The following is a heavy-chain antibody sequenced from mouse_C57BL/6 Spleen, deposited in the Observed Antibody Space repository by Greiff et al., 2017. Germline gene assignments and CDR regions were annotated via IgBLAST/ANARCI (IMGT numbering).Heavy chain of an antibody. D-gene: IGHD2-4*01. Sequence: QVQLQQPGAELVKPGASVKLSCKASGYTFTSYWMHWVKQRPGRGLEWIGRIGPNSGGTKYNEKFKSKATLTVDKPSSTAYMQLSSLTSEDSAVYDCASIYYDYEDWYFDGWGTGTTVTVSS. J-gene: IGHJ1*03. V-gene: IGHV1-72*01. CDR3: ASIYYDYEDWYFDG. CDR1: GYTFTSYW. CDR2: IGPNSGGT.